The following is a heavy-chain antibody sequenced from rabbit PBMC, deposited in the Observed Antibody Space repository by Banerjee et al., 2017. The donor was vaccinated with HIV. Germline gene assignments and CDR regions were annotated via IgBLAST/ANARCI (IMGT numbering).Heavy chain of an antibody. CDR2: IGAAST. D-gene: IGHD4-1*01. V-gene: IGHV1S45*01. CDR3: ARDLAGVIGWNFKL. J-gene: IGHJ4*01. CDR1: GFSFSNKYV. Sequence: QEQLKESGGGLVQPGGSLKLSCKASGFSFSNKYVMCWVRQAPGKGLEWIACIGAASTYYATWAKGRFTISKASWTTVTLQMTSLTAADTATYFCARDLAGVIGWNFKLWGPGTLVTVS.